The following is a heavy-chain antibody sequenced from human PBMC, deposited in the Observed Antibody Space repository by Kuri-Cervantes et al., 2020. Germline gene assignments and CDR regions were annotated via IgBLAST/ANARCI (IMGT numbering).Heavy chain of an antibody. CDR2: IIPIFGTA. Sequence: SVKVSCKASGYTFSSYAISWVRQAPGQGLEWMGGIIPIFGTANYAQKFQGRVTITADKSTSTAYMELSSLRSEDTAVYYCARGLNIAAAANYWGQGTLVTVSS. CDR3: ARGLNIAAAANY. D-gene: IGHD6-13*01. V-gene: IGHV1-69*06. J-gene: IGHJ4*02. CDR1: GYTFSSYA.